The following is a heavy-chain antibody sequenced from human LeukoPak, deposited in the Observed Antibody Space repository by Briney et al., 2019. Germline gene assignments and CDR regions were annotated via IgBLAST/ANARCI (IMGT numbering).Heavy chain of an antibody. D-gene: IGHD2-2*01. CDR3: ARAPILYCSSTSCPLGY. Sequence: ASVKVSCKASGYTFTSYGISWVRQAPGQGLEWMGWISAYNGNTNYAQKLQGSVTITADESTSTAYMELSSLRSEDTAVYYCARAPILYCSSTSCPLGYWGQGTLVTVSS. J-gene: IGHJ4*02. CDR1: GYTFTSYG. CDR2: ISAYNGNT. V-gene: IGHV1-18*01.